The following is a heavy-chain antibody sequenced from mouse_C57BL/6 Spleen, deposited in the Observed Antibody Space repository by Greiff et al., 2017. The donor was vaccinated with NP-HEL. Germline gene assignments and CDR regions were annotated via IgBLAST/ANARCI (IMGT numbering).Heavy chain of an antibody. CDR3: ARNGDYGSRSWYFDV. V-gene: IGHV2-2*01. J-gene: IGHJ1*03. D-gene: IGHD1-1*01. CDR1: GFSLTSYG. CDR2: IWSGGST. Sequence: VKLQESGPGLVQPSQSLSITCTVSGFSLTSYGVHWVRQSPGKGLEWLGVIWSGGSTDYNAAFISRLSISKDNSKSQVFFKMNSLQADDTAIYYCARNGDYGSRSWYFDVWGTGTTVTVSS.